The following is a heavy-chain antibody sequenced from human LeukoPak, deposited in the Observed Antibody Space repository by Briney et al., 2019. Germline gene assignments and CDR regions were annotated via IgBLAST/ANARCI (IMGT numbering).Heavy chain of an antibody. Sequence: QSGGSLRLSCATSGFILSDYYMDWVRQTPGKGLEWVARSRQKARGYSTEYAASVKGRFTISRDESNSLLFLQMSSLEIEDTAVYFCVRGVTGSCFDNWGQGTLVTVST. CDR1: GFILSDYY. CDR2: SRQKARGYST. D-gene: IGHD2-8*02. CDR3: VRGVTGSCFDN. J-gene: IGHJ5*02. V-gene: IGHV3-72*01.